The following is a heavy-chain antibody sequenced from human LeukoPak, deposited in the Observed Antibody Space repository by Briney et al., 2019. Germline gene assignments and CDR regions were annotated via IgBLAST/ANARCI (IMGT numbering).Heavy chain of an antibody. V-gene: IGHV3-7*01. Sequence: GGSLRLSCAASGFTFSGYWMSWVRQAPGKGLEWVANIKQDGSEKYYVDSVKGRFTISRDNAKNSLYLQMNNLRAEDTAVYYCARNYRLVDYWGQGTLVTVSS. CDR3: ARNYRLVDY. CDR1: GFTFSGYW. J-gene: IGHJ4*02. CDR2: IKQDGSEK. D-gene: IGHD1-7*01.